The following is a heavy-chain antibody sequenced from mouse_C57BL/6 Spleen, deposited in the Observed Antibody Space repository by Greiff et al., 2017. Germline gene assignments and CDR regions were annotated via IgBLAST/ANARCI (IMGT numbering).Heavy chain of an antibody. J-gene: IGHJ4*01. Sequence: QVQLQQPGAELVRPGSSVKLSCKASGYTFTSYWMDWVKQRPGQGLEWIGNIYPSDSETHYNQKFKDKATLTVDKSSSTAYMQLSSLTSEDSAVXYCARDGYYDAMDYWGQGTSVTVSS. CDR2: IYPSDSET. CDR1: GYTFTSYW. D-gene: IGHD2-3*01. V-gene: IGHV1-61*01. CDR3: ARDGYYDAMDY.